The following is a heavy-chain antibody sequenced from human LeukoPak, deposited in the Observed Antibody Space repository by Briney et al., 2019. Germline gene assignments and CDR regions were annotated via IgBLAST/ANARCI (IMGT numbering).Heavy chain of an antibody. CDR3: ARVGKWLPPDY. CDR1: GYSISSGYY. D-gene: IGHD5-12*01. J-gene: IGHJ4*02. CDR2: IYHSGST. Sequence: SETLSLTCTVSGYSISSGYYWGWIRQPPGKGLEWIGSIYHSGSTYYNPSLKSRVTISVGTSKNQFSLKLSSVTAVDTAVYYCARVGKWLPPDYWGQGTLVTVSS. V-gene: IGHV4-38-2*02.